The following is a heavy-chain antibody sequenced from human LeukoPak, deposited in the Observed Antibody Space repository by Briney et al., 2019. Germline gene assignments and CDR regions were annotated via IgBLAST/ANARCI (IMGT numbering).Heavy chain of an antibody. D-gene: IGHD3-3*01. J-gene: IGHJ4*02. CDR2: ISSSSSYI. CDR1: GFTFSSYS. V-gene: IGHV3-21*01. Sequence: SGGSLRLSCAASGFTFSSYSMNWVRQAPGKGLEWVSSISSSSSYIYYADSVKGRFTISRDNAKNSLYQQMNSLRAEDTAVYYCARDVTYYDFWSGYYDTLGYFDYWGQGTLVTVSS. CDR3: ARDVTYYDFWSGYYDTLGYFDY.